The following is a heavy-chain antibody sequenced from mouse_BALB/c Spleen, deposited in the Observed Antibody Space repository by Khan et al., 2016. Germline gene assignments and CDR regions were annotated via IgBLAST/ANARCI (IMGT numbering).Heavy chain of an antibody. CDR3: ASYYDYDGGFAY. CDR2: IWGDGST. J-gene: IGHJ3*01. D-gene: IGHD2-4*01. Sequence: VQLVESGPGLVAPSQSLSITCTVSGFSITGFAVNWVRQPPGKGLEWLGVIWGDGSTDYDSALKSRLSISKDHSKSQVFLKMNSLQTDDTARYYCASYYDYDGGFAYWSQGTLVTVSA. CDR1: GFSITGFA. V-gene: IGHV2-6-7*01.